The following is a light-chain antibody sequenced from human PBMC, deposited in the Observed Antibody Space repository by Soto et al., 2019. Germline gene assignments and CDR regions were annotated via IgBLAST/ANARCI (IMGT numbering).Light chain of an antibody. CDR3: SSYVGSNSV. Sequence: QSALTQPPSASGSPGQSVTISCTGTSSDVGGYNYVSWYQQHPGKAPKLMIYEVSKRPSGVPDRFSGSKSGNTASLTVSGLQAEDEADYYCSSYVGSNSVFGGGTQLTVL. CDR1: SSDVGGYNY. V-gene: IGLV2-8*01. CDR2: EVS. J-gene: IGLJ2*01.